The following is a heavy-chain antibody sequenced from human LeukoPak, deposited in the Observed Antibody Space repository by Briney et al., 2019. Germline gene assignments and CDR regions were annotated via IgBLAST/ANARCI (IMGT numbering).Heavy chain of an antibody. CDR3: ASEIIFGSFDY. CDR2: ISYDGSNK. CDR1: GFTFDDYA. Sequence: GGSLRLSCAASGFTFDDYAMHWVRQAPGKGLEWVAVISYDGSNKYYADSVKGRFTISRDNSKNTLYLQMNSLRAEDTAVYYCASEIIFGSFDYWGQGTLVTVSS. V-gene: IGHV3-30*04. D-gene: IGHD3-3*01. J-gene: IGHJ4*02.